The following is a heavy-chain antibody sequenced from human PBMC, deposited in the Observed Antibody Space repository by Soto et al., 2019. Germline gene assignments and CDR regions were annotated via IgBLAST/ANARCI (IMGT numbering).Heavy chain of an antibody. CDR3: ARGGHCTNTSCYPFDY. D-gene: IGHD2-2*01. J-gene: IGHJ4*02. CDR1: GYTFTGHY. V-gene: IGHV1-2*02. CDR2: INPNSGGT. Sequence: ASVKVSCKSSGYTFTGHYIHWVRQAPGQGLEWMGWINPNSGGTNYAQKFQGRVTMTRDTSISTAYMELSRLRSDDTAVYYCARGGHCTNTSCYPFDYRGQGTLVTVSS.